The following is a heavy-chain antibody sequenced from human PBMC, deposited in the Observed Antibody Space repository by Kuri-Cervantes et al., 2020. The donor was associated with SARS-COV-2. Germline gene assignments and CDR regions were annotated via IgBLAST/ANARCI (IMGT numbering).Heavy chain of an antibody. CDR1: GFTFSGYS. V-gene: IGHV3-21*01. CDR2: IDSSSYYI. J-gene: IGHJ4*02. D-gene: IGHD7-27*01. Sequence: GGSLRLSCAASGFTFSGYSMNWIRQAPGKGLEWVASIDSSSYYIYHADSVKGRLTISRDNAKTSLYLQMNSLKPEDTAVYYCAREEGGELGEAFDYWGQGALVTASS. CDR3: AREEGGELGEAFDY.